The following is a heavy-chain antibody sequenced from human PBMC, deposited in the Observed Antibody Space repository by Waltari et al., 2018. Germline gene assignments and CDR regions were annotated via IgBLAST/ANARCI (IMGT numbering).Heavy chain of an antibody. J-gene: IGHJ5*02. Sequence: QVTLKESGPVLVKPTETLTLTCTVSGFSLSNARMGVSWIRQPPGKALEWLAHIFSNDEKSYSTSLKSRLTISKDTSKSQVVLTMTNMDPVDTATYYCARMTYAYYYDSSGYYQGWFDPWGQGTLVTVSS. CDR2: IFSNDEK. CDR1: GFSLSNARMG. D-gene: IGHD3-22*01. CDR3: ARMTYAYYYDSSGYYQGWFDP. V-gene: IGHV2-26*01.